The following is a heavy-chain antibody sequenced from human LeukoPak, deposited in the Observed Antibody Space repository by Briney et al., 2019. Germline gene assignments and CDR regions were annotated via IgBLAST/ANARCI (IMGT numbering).Heavy chain of an antibody. CDR3: ARGVVVVPPAPAWGSKRPRRFCYFDL. D-gene: IGHD3-16*01. Sequence: SETLSLTCAVSEDSFNAFSWNWIRQSPEKGLEWIGEIDHTGFTNYNPSLKSRVTISVDTSKKQFSLNLNSGTAADTAVYYCARGVVVVPPAPAWGSKRPRRFCYFDLWGSGTLVTVSS. CDR2: IDHTGFT. CDR1: EDSFNAFS. V-gene: IGHV4-34*01. J-gene: IGHJ2*01.